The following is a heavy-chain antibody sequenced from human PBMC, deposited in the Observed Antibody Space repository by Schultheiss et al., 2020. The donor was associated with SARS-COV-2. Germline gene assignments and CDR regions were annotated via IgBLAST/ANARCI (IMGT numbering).Heavy chain of an antibody. CDR1: GFSFSNYW. V-gene: IGHV3-21*01. CDR3: ARDYDFWSGYFTDEDYYGMDV. J-gene: IGHJ6*02. CDR2: ISSSSSYT. D-gene: IGHD3-3*01. Sequence: GESLKISCAASGFSFSNYWMNWVRQAPGKGLEWVSSISSSSSYTNYADSVKGRFTISRDNAKNSLYLQMNSLRAEDTAMYYCARDYDFWSGYFTDEDYYGMDVWGQGTTVTVSS.